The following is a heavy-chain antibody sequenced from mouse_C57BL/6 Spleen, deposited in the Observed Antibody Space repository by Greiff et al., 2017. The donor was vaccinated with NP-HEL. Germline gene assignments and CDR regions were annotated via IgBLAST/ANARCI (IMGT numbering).Heavy chain of an antibody. J-gene: IGHJ3*01. V-gene: IGHV1-5*01. CDR3: TRGGTTVGGGPWFAY. CDR2: IYPGNSDT. D-gene: IGHD1-1*01. CDR1: GYTFTSYW. Sequence: EVQGVESGTVLARPGASVTMSCKTSGYTFTSYWMHWVKQRPGQGLEWIGAIYPGNSDTSYNQQFKGKAKLTAVTSASTAYMELSSLTNEDSAVYYCTRGGTTVGGGPWFAYWGQGTLVTVSA.